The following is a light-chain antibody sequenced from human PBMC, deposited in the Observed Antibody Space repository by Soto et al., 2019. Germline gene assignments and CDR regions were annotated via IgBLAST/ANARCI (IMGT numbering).Light chain of an antibody. J-gene: IGLJ1*01. V-gene: IGLV1-40*01. CDR1: SSNIGAGYD. CDR3: QSYDSSLSGYV. CDR2: GNS. Sequence: GQRVTISCTGSSSNIGAGYDVHWYQQLPGTAPKLLIYGNSNRPSGVPDRFSGSKSGPSASLAITGLQAEDEADYYCQSYDSSLSGYVFGTGTKVTVL.